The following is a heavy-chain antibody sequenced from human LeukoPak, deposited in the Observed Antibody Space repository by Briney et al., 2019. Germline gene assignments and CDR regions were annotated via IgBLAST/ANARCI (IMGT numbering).Heavy chain of an antibody. V-gene: IGHV1-2*02. CDR1: GYTFTGYY. CDR3: ARDTATINYYYGMDV. D-gene: IGHD5-12*01. Sequence: ASVKVSCKASGYTFTGYYMHWVRQAPGPGLEWMGWINPNSGGTNYAQKFQGRVSMTRDTSISTAYMELSRLRSDDTAVYYCARDTATINYYYGMDVWGQGTTVTVSS. J-gene: IGHJ6*02. CDR2: INPNSGGT.